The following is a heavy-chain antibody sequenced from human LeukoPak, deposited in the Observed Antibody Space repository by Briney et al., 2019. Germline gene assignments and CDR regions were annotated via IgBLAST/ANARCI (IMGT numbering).Heavy chain of an antibody. CDR1: GFIFSSYA. J-gene: IGHJ4*02. CDR3: AKAYGGDSVGY. Sequence: PGGSLRLSCAASGFIFSSYAMSWVRQAPGKGLEWVSSISGSGTSTYYADSVKGRFTISRDNSKNTLHLQVNSLRAEDTAIYYCAKAYGGDSVGYWGQGTLVTVSS. D-gene: IGHD4-23*01. V-gene: IGHV3-23*01. CDR2: ISGSGTST.